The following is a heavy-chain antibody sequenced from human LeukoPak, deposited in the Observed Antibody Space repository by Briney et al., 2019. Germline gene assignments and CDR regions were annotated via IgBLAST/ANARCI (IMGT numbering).Heavy chain of an antibody. CDR1: GFTFSDYY. V-gene: IGHV3-11*01. Sequence: AGGSLRLSCAASGFTFSDYYMSWIRQAPGKGLEWVSYISSSGSTIYYADSVKGRFTISRDNAKNSLYLQMNSLRAEDTAVYYCARDDRFGESRFYPWGQGTLVTVSS. CDR3: ARDDRFGESRFYP. D-gene: IGHD3-10*01. J-gene: IGHJ5*02. CDR2: ISSSGSTI.